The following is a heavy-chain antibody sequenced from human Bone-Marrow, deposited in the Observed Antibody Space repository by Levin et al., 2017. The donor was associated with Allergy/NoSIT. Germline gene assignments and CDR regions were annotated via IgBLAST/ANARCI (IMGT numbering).Heavy chain of an antibody. Sequence: SSETLSLTCTVSGASITSGDYFWNWIRQHPGRGLEWIGYVYHSGSTFYNPSLKSRVDISIDTSKNQFSLKLESLTAADTAMYFCARRSSDFDEYLPLWGQGTLVTVSS. CDR2: VYHSGST. J-gene: IGHJ1*01. V-gene: IGHV4-31*03. CDR3: ARRSSDFDEYLPL. CDR1: GASITSGDYF. D-gene: IGHD6-25*01.